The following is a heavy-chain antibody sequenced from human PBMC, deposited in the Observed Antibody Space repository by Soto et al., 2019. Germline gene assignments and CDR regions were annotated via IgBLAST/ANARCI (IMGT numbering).Heavy chain of an antibody. Sequence: PSGTLSLTCAVSGGSISSSNWWSWVRQPPGKGLEWIGEIYHSGSTSYNPSLKSRVTISVDKSKNQFSLKLSSVTAADMAVYYFARMLGDSPYYYGMDVWGQGTTVT. D-gene: IGHD2-21*02. CDR3: ARMLGDSPYYYGMDV. J-gene: IGHJ6*02. CDR1: GGSISSSNW. CDR2: IYHSGST. V-gene: IGHV4-4*02.